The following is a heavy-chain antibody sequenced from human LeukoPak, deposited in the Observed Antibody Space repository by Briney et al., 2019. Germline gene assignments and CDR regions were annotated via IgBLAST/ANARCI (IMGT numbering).Heavy chain of an antibody. V-gene: IGHV4-59*01. CDR1: DGSISSYY. Sequence: SETLSLTGTVSDGSISSYYWSWIRPPPGKGREWIGYIYYSGSTNSHPSLKSRVTISVDTSKNQFSLKLSSVTAADTAVYYCARGRGSSYDYWGQGTLVTVSS. D-gene: IGHD6-6*01. CDR3: ARGRGSSYDY. CDR2: IYYSGST. J-gene: IGHJ4*02.